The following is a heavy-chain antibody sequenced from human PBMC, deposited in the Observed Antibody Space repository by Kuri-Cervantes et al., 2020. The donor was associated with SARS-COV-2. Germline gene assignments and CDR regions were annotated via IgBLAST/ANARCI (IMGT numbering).Heavy chain of an antibody. CDR2: IIPIFGTA. D-gene: IGHD1-26*01. V-gene: IGHV1-69*05. Sequence: SFQVSCNASGGTFSSDAISWVRQAPGQGLEWMGVIIPIFGTANYAQKFQGRVTITTDESTSTAYMELSSLGSEDTAVYYCARERASGWAGDFDYWGQGTLVTVSS. CDR1: GGTFSSDA. CDR3: ARERASGWAGDFDY. J-gene: IGHJ4*02.